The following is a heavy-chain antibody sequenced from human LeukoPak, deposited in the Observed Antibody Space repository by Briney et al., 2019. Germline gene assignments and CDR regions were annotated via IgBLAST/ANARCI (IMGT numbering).Heavy chain of an antibody. D-gene: IGHD4-11*01. J-gene: IGHJ6*03. CDR2: IIPIFGTA. CDR1: GGTFSSYA. V-gene: IGHV1-69*05. Sequence: GASVKVSCKASGGTFSSYAISWVRQAPGQGLEWMGGIIPIFGTANYAQKFQGRVTITTDESTSTAYMELSSLRSEDTAVYYCARHYSNYGVHYYYYYMDVWGKGTTVTVSS. CDR3: ARHYSNYGVHYYYYYMDV.